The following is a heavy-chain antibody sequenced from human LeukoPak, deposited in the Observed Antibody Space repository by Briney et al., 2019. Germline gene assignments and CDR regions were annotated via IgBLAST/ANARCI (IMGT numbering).Heavy chain of an antibody. Sequence: SETLSLTCTVSGGSISSYYWSWIRQPPGKGLEWIGYIYYSGSTNYNPSLKSRVTISVDTYKNQFPLKLSSVPAADTAVYYCARVLRYYYYMDVWGKGTTVTVSS. J-gene: IGHJ6*03. CDR3: ARVLRYYYYMDV. CDR2: IYYSGST. V-gene: IGHV4-59*01. CDR1: GGSISSYY.